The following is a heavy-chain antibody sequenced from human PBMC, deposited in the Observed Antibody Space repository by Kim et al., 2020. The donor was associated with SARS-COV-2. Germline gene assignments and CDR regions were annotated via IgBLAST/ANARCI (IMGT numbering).Heavy chain of an antibody. D-gene: IGHD5-12*01. V-gene: IGHV3-33*06. CDR2: IWYDGSNK. J-gene: IGHJ6*02. CDR3: AKDRMGKEVATIPHYYYGMDV. CDR1: GFTFSSYG. Sequence: GGSLRLSCAASGFTFSSYGMHWVRQAPGKGLEWVAVIWYDGSNKYYADSVKGRFTISRDNSKNTLYLQMNSLRAEDTAVYYCAKDRMGKEVATIPHYYYGMDVWGQGTTVTVSS.